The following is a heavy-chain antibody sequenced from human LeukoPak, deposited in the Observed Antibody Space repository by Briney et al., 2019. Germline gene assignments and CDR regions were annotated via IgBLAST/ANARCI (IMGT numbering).Heavy chain of an antibody. CDR3: AKTTPSSSWKVYYYGMDV. CDR2: IYYSGST. D-gene: IGHD6-13*01. Sequence: SETLSLTCTVSGGSISSYYWSWIRQPPGKGLEWIGDIYYSGSTNYNPSLKSRVTISVDTSKNQFSLKLSSVTAADTAVYYCAKTTPSSSWKVYYYGMDVWGQGTTVTVSS. J-gene: IGHJ6*02. V-gene: IGHV4-59*01. CDR1: GGSISSYY.